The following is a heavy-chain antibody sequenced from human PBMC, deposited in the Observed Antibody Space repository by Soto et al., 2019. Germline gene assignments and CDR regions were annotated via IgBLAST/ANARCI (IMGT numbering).Heavy chain of an antibody. D-gene: IGHD3-9*01. Sequence: GGSLRLSCAASGFTFSSYAMSWVRQAPGKGLEWVSAISGSGGSTYYADSVKGRFTISRDNSKNTLYLQMNSLRAEDTAVYYCAKVATLIFLTGYYYFDYWGQGTLVTVSS. CDR2: ISGSGGST. CDR3: AKVATLIFLTGYYYFDY. V-gene: IGHV3-23*01. J-gene: IGHJ4*02. CDR1: GFTFSSYA.